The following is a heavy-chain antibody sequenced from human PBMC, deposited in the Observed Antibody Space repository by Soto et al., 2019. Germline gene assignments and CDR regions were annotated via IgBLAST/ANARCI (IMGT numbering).Heavy chain of an antibody. Sequence: QVQLEQSGAEVRKPGASVKVSCKASGYTFIGFYMHWLRQAPGQGLERVAFINPITGVTSSAQKFQGRVTMTRDKSISTAYMEVSRLRSDDTAVYYCAKGPRYGMDVWGQGTTVIVS. J-gene: IGHJ6*02. CDR3: AKGPRYGMDV. V-gene: IGHV1-2*02. CDR2: INPITGVT. CDR1: GYTFIGFY.